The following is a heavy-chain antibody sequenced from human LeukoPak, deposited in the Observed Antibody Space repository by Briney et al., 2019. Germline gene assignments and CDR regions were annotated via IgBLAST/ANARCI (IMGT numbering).Heavy chain of an antibody. CDR2: ISRSESYI. CDR3: ARDLSDYIWGSYRYFDY. Sequence: PGGSLRLSCAASGFTFSSYAMSWVRQAPGKGLEWVSSISRSESYIYHADSVKGRFTISRDNAKNSLYLQMNSLRAEDTAVYYCARDLSDYIWGSYRYFDYWGQGTLVTVSS. V-gene: IGHV3-21*01. CDR1: GFTFSSYA. D-gene: IGHD3-16*02. J-gene: IGHJ4*02.